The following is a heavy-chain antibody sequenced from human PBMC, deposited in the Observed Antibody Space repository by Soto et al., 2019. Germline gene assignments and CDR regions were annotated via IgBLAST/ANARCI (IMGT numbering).Heavy chain of an antibody. Sequence: GGSLRLSCAASGFTFSSYSMNWVRQAPGKGLEWVSSISSSSSYIYYADSVKGRFTTSRDNAKNSLDLQMNSLRAEDTAVYYCARMARGYSYGGDFDYWGQGTLVTVSS. J-gene: IGHJ4*02. CDR3: ARMARGYSYGGDFDY. CDR2: ISSSSSYI. D-gene: IGHD5-18*01. CDR1: GFTFSSYS. V-gene: IGHV3-21*01.